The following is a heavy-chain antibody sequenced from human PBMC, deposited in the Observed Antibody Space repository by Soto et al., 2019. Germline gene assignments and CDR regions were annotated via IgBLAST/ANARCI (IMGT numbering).Heavy chain of an antibody. D-gene: IGHD3-22*01. CDR3: ARVDSSGYYSQCFDY. V-gene: IGHV4-30-4*08. CDR1: GGSISSGDYY. CDR2: IYYSGST. J-gene: IGHJ4*02. Sequence: SETLSLTCTVSGGSISSGDYYWSWIRQHPGKGLEWIGYIYYSGSTYYNPSLKSRVTISVDTSKNQFSLKLSSVTAADTAVYYCARVDSSGYYSQCFDYWGQGTLVTVSS.